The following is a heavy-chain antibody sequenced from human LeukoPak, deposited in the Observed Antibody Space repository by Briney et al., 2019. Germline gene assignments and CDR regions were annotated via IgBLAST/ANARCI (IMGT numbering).Heavy chain of an antibody. CDR1: GYTFTGYY. J-gene: IGHJ4*02. CDR3: ARGTFGLGSSWYYFDY. V-gene: IGHV1-2*02. D-gene: IGHD6-13*01. Sequence: GASVKVPCKASGYTFTGYYMHWVRQAPGQGLEWMGRINPNSGGTNYAQKFQGRVTMTRDTSISTAYMELSRLRSDDTAVYYCARGTFGLGSSWYYFDYWGQGTLVTVSS. CDR2: INPNSGGT.